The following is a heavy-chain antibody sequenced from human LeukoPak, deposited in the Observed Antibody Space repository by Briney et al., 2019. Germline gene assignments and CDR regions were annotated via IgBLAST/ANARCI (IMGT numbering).Heavy chain of an antibody. CDR2: IIPIFGTA. J-gene: IGHJ4*02. Sequence: ASVKVSCKASGGTFSSYAISWVRQAPGQGLEWMGGIIPIFGTANYAQKFQGRVTITTDESTSTAYMELSGLRSEDTAVYYCARAGPYSSVSPVFNYFDYWGQGTLVTVSS. V-gene: IGHV1-69*05. CDR3: ARAGPYSSVSPVFNYFDY. D-gene: IGHD4-11*01. CDR1: GGTFSSYA.